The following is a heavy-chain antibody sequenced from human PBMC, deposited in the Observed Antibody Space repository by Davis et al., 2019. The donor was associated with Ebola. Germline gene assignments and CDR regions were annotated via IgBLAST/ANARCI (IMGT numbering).Heavy chain of an antibody. CDR1: GYTFTSYV. CDR2: ISAYNGHT. CDR3: ARDSSGVVGANDFDY. Sequence: ASVKVSCKASGYTFTSYVISWVRQAPGQGLEWMGCISAYNGHTTYAQKFQGRVTMTRNTSINTAYMELSSLRSEDTAVYFCARDSSGVVGANDFDYWGQGTLVTVSS. J-gene: IGHJ4*02. V-gene: IGHV1-18*04. D-gene: IGHD1-26*01.